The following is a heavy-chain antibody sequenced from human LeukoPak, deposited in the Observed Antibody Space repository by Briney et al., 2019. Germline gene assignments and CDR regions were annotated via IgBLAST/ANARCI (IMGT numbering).Heavy chain of an antibody. CDR3: ARRSYYGSGTYKWFDP. Sequence: PSDTLTLTCTVSGDSFRSYDWNWLRQSPGKGLEWSGDISYSGSTNYTPSLKSRVTISVDTSKNHFSLRLSSVTAADTAVYYCARRSYYGSGTYKWFDPWGQGTLVTVSS. D-gene: IGHD3-10*01. J-gene: IGHJ5*02. CDR1: GDSFRSYD. V-gene: IGHV4-59*08. CDR2: ISYSGST.